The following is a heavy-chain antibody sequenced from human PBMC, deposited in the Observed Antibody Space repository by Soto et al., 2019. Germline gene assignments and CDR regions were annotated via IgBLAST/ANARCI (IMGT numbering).Heavy chain of an antibody. Sequence: GASVKVSCKASGYPFTRYGMFWVRQAPGQELEWMGWISAYNGNTKYAQRLKGRVTMTTDTSTSTANVELSSLRYEDTAVYYCARGFASSLNTENWFDPWGQGTLVTVSS. CDR1: GYPFTRYG. D-gene: IGHD6-13*01. CDR2: ISAYNGNT. CDR3: ARGFASSLNTENWFDP. J-gene: IGHJ5*02. V-gene: IGHV1-18*01.